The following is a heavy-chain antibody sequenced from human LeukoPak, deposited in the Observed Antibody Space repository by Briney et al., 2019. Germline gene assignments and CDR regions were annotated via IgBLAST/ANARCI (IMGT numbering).Heavy chain of an antibody. CDR2: IIPILGIA. CDR3: ARDPMATTPSDF. J-gene: IGHJ4*02. V-gene: IGHV1-69*04. D-gene: IGHD5-24*01. CDR1: GGTFSSYT. Sequence: ASVKVSCKASGGTFSSYTISWVRQAPGQGLEWVGRIIPILGIANYAQKFQGRVTITADKSTSTAYMELSSQRSEDTAVYYCARDPMATTPSDFWGQGTLVTVSS.